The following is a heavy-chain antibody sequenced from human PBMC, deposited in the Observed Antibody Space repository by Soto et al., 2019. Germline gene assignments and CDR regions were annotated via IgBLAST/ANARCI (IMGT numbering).Heavy chain of an antibody. D-gene: IGHD2-15*01. CDR2: IYYNGST. CDR3: ARVVVAATRGGWFHP. V-gene: IGHV4-30-4*01. Sequence: PSEALSLTSTLAGGSSSSGDYYWIWIRQPPGKGLEWIGYIYYNGSTYYNPSLKSRVAISVDTSNNQFSLNLSSVNAADTAVYSCARVVVAATRGGWFHPWGHRTLVTVSS. J-gene: IGHJ5*02. CDR1: GGSSSSGDYY.